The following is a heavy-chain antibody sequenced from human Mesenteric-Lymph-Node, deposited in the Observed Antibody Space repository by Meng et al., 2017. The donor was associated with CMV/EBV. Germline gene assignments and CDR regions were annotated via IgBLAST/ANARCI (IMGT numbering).Heavy chain of an antibody. CDR1: GGSFSGYY. J-gene: IGHJ5*02. V-gene: IGHV4-34*01. D-gene: IGHD3-3*01. Sequence: SETLSLTCAVYGGSFSGYYWSWIRQPPGKGLEWIGEINHSGSTNYNPSLKSRVTISVDTSKNQFSLKLSSVTAADTAVYYCARDFWSGPNYFDPWGQGILVTVSS. CDR3: ARDFWSGPNYFDP. CDR2: INHSGST.